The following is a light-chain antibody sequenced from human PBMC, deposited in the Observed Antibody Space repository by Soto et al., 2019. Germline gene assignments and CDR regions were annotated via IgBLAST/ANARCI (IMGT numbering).Light chain of an antibody. Sequence: EIVLTQSPATLSLSPGERATLSCRASPSVSSYLAWYQQKPGQAPRLLISDTPNRAAGSPARFSGRGPWTDFTLTISALQPEAVAVYDYEQGNNWPLTFGGGIKVESK. V-gene: IGKV3-11*01. J-gene: IGKJ4*01. CDR1: PSVSSY. CDR3: EQGNNWPLT. CDR2: DTP.